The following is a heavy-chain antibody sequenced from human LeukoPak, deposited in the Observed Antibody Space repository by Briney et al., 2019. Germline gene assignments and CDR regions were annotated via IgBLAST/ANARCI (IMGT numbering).Heavy chain of an antibody. CDR3: ARDYGDHKDLFYYYGMDV. J-gene: IGHJ6*02. D-gene: IGHD4-17*01. V-gene: IGHV1-69*13. CDR2: IIPIFGTA. Sequence: LVKVSCKASGGTFSSYAISWVRQAPGQGLEWMGGIIPIFGTANYAQKFQGRVTITADESTSTAYMELSSLRSEDTAVYYCARDYGDHKDLFYYYGMDVWGQGTTVTVSS. CDR1: GGTFSSYA.